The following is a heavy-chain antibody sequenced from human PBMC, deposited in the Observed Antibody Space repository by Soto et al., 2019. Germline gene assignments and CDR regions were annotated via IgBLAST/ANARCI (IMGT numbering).Heavy chain of an antibody. V-gene: IGHV4-59*11. Sequence: SETLALTCTVSGGCMSSLYWRWIRQPPGKGLEWVGYIYYNGNTDYNPSLKSRVTMSVDTSKNQFSLKLTSVTAADTAVYFCARGGWSVDSWGRGILVTVSS. CDR1: GGCMSSLY. D-gene: IGHD6-19*01. J-gene: IGHJ5*01. CDR3: ARGGWSVDS. CDR2: IYYNGNT.